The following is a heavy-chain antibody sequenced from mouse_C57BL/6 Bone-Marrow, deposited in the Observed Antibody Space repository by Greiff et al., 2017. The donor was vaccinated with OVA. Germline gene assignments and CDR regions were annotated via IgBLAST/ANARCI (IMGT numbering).Heavy chain of an antibody. CDR2: IDPSDSET. V-gene: IGHV1-52*01. CDR1: GYTFTSYW. D-gene: IGHD6-2*01. CDR3: ARLGVSYYFDY. Sequence: QVQLKQPGAELVRPGSSVKLSCKASGYTFTSYWMHWVKQRPIQGLEWIGNIDPSDSETHYNQKFKDKATLTVDKSSSTAYMQLSSLTSEDSAVYYCARLGVSYYFDYWGQGTTLTVSS. J-gene: IGHJ2*01.